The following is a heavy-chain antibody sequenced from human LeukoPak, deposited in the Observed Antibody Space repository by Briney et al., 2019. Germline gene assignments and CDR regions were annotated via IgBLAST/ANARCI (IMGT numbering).Heavy chain of an antibody. CDR3: AKDRGSGWPQFDY. V-gene: IGHV3-23*01. CDR2: ISGRGDST. CDR1: GFSFSSYA. J-gene: IGHJ4*02. Sequence: PGGSLRLSCAASGFSFSSYAMSWVRQAPGKGLEWVSAISGRGDSTYYADSVKARFTISRDNSKNTLYLQMNSLRAEDTAVYYCAKDRGSGWPQFDYWGQGTLVTVSS. D-gene: IGHD6-19*01.